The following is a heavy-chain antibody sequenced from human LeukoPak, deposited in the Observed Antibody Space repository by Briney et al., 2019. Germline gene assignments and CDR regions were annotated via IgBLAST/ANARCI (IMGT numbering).Heavy chain of an antibody. D-gene: IGHD5-18*01. CDR1: GFTVSSNS. CDR2: ISSSSSYI. Sequence: GGSLRLSCTVSGFTVSSNSMSWVRQAPGKGLEWVSSISSSSSYIYYADSVKGRFTISRDNAKNSLYLQMNSLRAEDTAVCYCARDLPYSYGFDYWGQGTLVTVSS. J-gene: IGHJ4*02. CDR3: ARDLPYSYGFDY. V-gene: IGHV3-21*01.